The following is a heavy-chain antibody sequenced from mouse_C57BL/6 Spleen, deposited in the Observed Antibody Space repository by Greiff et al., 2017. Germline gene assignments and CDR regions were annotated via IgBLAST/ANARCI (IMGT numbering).Heavy chain of an antibody. CDR2: ISSGGSYT. Sequence: EVHLVESGGDLVKPGGSLKLSCAASGFTFSSYGMSWVPQTPDKRLEWVATISSGGSYTYYPDSVKGRFTISRDNAKNTLYLQMSSLKSEDTAMYYCASDSSGYAMDYWGQGTSVTVSS. V-gene: IGHV5-6*01. CDR1: GFTFSSYG. D-gene: IGHD3-2*02. J-gene: IGHJ4*01. CDR3: ASDSSGYAMDY.